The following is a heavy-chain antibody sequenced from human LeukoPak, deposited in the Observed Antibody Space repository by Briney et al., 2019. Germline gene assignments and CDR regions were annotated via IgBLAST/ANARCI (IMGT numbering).Heavy chain of an antibody. CDR3: ARERVPAIYYYYGMDV. Sequence: GSSVKVSCKASGGTFSSYAISWVRQAPGHGLEWMGGIIPIFGTANYAQKFQGRVTITADESTSTAYMELSSLRSEDTAVYYCARERVPAIYYYYGMDVWGQGTTVTVSS. D-gene: IGHD2-2*01. CDR1: GGTFSSYA. CDR2: IIPIFGTA. V-gene: IGHV1-69*01. J-gene: IGHJ6*02.